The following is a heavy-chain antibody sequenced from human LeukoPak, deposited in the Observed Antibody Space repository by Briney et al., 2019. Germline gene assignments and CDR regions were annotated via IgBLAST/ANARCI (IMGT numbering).Heavy chain of an antibody. CDR1: GGSISSGGYY. J-gene: IGHJ3*02. CDR2: IYHSGST. D-gene: IGHD3-22*01. V-gene: IGHV4-30-2*01. CDR3: ARHRQWVLRDAFDI. Sequence: SQTLSLTCTVSGGSISSGGYYWSWIRQPPGKGLEWIGYIYHSGSTYYNPSLKSRVTISVDRSKNQFSLKLSSVTAADTAVYYCARHRQWVLRDAFDIWGQGTMVTVSS.